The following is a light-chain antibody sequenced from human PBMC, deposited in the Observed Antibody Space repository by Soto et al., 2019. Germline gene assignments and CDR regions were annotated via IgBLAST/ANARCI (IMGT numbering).Light chain of an antibody. CDR1: QSVIRTY. V-gene: IGKV3-20*01. J-gene: IGKJ3*01. CDR2: GAS. CDR3: QQYGSALFT. Sequence: EIVLTQSPGTLSLSPGERATLSCRASQSVIRTYLAWYQQKPGQAPMLLIYGASSRATGIPDRFSGSGSGTDFTLTISRLEPEDFAVYYCQQYGSALFTFGPGTTVDIK.